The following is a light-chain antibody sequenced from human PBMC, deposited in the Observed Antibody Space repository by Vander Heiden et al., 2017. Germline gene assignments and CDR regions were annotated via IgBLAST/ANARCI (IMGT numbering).Light chain of an antibody. V-gene: IGLV1-47*02. CDR3: SAWDDSLSGRGV. CDR1: SSNIGRNY. Sequence: GQRRTLSCSGTSSNIGRNYVYWSQQLPATARKLLIFSNNQRRSGVPDGFSGPTSGTSATTAISALRAEDEADDYGSAWDDSLSGRGVFGGGTKLTVL. CDR2: SNN. J-gene: IGLJ2*01.